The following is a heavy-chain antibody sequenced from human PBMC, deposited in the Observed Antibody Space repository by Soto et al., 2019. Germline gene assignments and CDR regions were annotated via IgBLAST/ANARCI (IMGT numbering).Heavy chain of an antibody. CDR1: GGSISSSSYY. CDR2: IYYSGST. CDR3: ARDSMYQLLTPSVGYGMDV. D-gene: IGHD2-2*01. Sequence: SETLSLTCTVSGGSISSSSYYWGWIRQPPRKGLEWIGSIYYSGSTYYNPSLKSRVTISVDTSKNQFSLKLSSVTAADTAVYYCARDSMYQLLTPSVGYGMDVWGQGTTVTVSS. V-gene: IGHV4-39*01. J-gene: IGHJ6*02.